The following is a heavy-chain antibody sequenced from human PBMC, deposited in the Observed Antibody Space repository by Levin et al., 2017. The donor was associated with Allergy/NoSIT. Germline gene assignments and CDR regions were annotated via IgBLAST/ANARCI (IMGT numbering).Heavy chain of an antibody. D-gene: IGHD2-21*01. CDR2: IIPILGIA. V-gene: IGHV1-69*04. CDR3: ARDASGNTVWWWIDP. J-gene: IGHJ5*02. CDR1: GDTFSNYA. Sequence: SVKVSCKVSGDTFSNYAISWVRQAPGQGLEWMGRIIPILGIANYAQKFQGRVTITADKSTSTAYMELSSLRSEDTAVYYCARDASGNTVWWWIDPWGQGTLVTVSS.